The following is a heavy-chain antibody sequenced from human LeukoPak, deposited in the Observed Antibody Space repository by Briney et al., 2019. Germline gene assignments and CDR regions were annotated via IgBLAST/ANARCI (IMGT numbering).Heavy chain of an antibody. V-gene: IGHV3-23*01. J-gene: IGHJ6*03. CDR1: GFTFSGYA. Sequence: GGTLRLSCAASGFTFSGYAMSWVRQAPGKGLEWVSAISGSGGSTYYADSVKGRFTISRDNSKNTLYLQMNSLRAEDTAVYYCAKDGQVDYYYYMDVWGKGTTVTISS. D-gene: IGHD1-26*01. CDR2: ISGSGGST. CDR3: AKDGQVDYYYYMDV.